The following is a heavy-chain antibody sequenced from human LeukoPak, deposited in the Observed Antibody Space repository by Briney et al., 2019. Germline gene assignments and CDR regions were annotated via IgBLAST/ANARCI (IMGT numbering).Heavy chain of an antibody. CDR2: IIPIFGTA. CDR1: GGTFSSYA. J-gene: IGHJ4*02. D-gene: IGHD1-26*01. CDR3: ARDLSQLVGATFDY. V-gene: IGHV1-69*13. Sequence: SVKVSCKASGGTFSSYAISWVRQAPGQGLEWMGGIIPIFGTANYAQKFQGRVTITADESTSTAYMGLSSLRSEDTAVYYCARDLSQLVGATFDYWGQGTLVTVSS.